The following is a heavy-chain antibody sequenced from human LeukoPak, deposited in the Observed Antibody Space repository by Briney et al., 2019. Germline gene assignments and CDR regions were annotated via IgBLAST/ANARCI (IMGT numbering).Heavy chain of an antibody. J-gene: IGHJ4*02. D-gene: IGHD1-1*01. CDR2: IYSSGDT. CDR3: ARGSPTYFTTWNFDY. CDR1: GGSISNYY. V-gene: IGHV4-4*07. Sequence: SETLSLTCTVSGGSISNYYWSWIRQPAGKGLEWIGRIYSSGDTKYNPSLKSRVTMSVDTSKNQFSLKLSSVTAADTAVYYCARGSPTYFTTWNFDYWGQGTLATVFS.